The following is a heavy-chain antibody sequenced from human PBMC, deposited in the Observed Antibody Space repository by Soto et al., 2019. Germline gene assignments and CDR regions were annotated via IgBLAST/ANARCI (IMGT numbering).Heavy chain of an antibody. CDR2: ISWNSGSI. Sequence: GGSLRLSCAASGFTFDDYAMHWVRQAPGKGLEWVSGISWNSGSICYADSVKGRFTISRDNAKNSLYLQMNSLRAEDTALYYCAKSTWFGESTYDYWGQGTLVTVSS. D-gene: IGHD3-10*01. CDR3: AKSTWFGESTYDY. J-gene: IGHJ4*02. V-gene: IGHV3-9*01. CDR1: GFTFDDYA.